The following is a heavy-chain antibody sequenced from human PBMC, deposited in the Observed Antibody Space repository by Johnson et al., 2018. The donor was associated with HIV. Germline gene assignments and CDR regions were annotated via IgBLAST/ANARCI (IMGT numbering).Heavy chain of an antibody. Sequence: VQLVESGGGVVQPGRSLRLSCAASGFTFSSYWMSWVRQAPGKWLEWVANIKQDGSEKYYVDSVKGRFTISRDNAKNSVYLQMNSLRAEDTAVYYCARGTLAAFDIWGQGTMVTVSS. CDR1: GFTFSSYW. J-gene: IGHJ3*02. D-gene: IGHD2-2*01. V-gene: IGHV3-7*05. CDR2: IKQDGSEK. CDR3: ARGTLAAFDI.